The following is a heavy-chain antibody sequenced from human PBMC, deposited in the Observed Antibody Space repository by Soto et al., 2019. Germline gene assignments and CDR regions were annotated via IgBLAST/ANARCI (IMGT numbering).Heavy chain of an antibody. CDR1: GGSIYTGGFY. D-gene: IGHD1-26*01. Sequence: SETLSLTCTVSGGSIYTGGFYWSWIRQLPGKGLEWLGYIYYTGSTQYTPSLKSRLSISTDTSDNQFSLRLNSVTAADTAVYYCATSLVTSRARVDYWGQGTPVTVS. J-gene: IGHJ4*02. CDR3: ATSLVTSRARVDY. CDR2: IYYTGST. V-gene: IGHV4-31*03.